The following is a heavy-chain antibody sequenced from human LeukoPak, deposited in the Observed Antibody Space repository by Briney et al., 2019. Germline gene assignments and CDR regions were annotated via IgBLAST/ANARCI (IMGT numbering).Heavy chain of an antibody. J-gene: IGHJ6*03. CDR3: ARAGGVYDILTGYLPYYYYMDV. CDR1: GFTFSSYW. Sequence: GGSLRLSCAASGFTFSSYWMSWVRQAPGKGLEWVANIKQDGSEKYYVDSVKGRFTISRDNAKNTLYLQMGSLRAEDMAVYYCARAGGVYDILTGYLPYYYYMDVWGKGTTVTISS. D-gene: IGHD3-9*01. CDR2: IKQDGSEK. V-gene: IGHV3-7*01.